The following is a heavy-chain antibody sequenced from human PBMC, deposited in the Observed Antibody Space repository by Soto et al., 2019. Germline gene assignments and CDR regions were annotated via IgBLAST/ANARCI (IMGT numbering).Heavy chain of an antibody. CDR3: ARGPSIFYGSGTLLPYYYYGMDV. D-gene: IGHD3-10*01. V-gene: IGHV1-69*13. Sequence: GASVKVSCKASGGTFSSYAISWVRQAPGQGLEWMGGIIPIFGTANYAQKFQGRVTITADESTSTAYMELSSLRSEDTAVYYCARGPSIFYGSGTLLPYYYYGMDVWGQGTTVTVSS. CDR1: GGTFSSYA. J-gene: IGHJ6*02. CDR2: IIPIFGTA.